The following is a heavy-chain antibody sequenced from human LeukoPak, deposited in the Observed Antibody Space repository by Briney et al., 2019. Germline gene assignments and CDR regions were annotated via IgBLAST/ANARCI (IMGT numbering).Heavy chain of an antibody. CDR3: AKDKGQINDY. Sequence: GGSLRLSCAASGFTFSSYSMNWVRQAPGKGLEWVSSISTSNIYIYYADSVKGRFTISRDNAKNSLYLQMNSLRAEDTAVYYCAKDKGQINDYWGQGTLVTVSS. CDR1: GFTFSSYS. CDR2: ISTSNIYI. V-gene: IGHV3-21*01. J-gene: IGHJ4*02.